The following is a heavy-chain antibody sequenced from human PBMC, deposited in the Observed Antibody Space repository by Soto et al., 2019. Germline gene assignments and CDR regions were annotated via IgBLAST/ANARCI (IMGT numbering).Heavy chain of an antibody. J-gene: IGHJ3*02. CDR1: GFTLSSHW. CDR2: INRDGSTI. V-gene: IGHV3-74*01. CDR3: ARVADCTYSSNCNGRAAFDM. Sequence: EVQLVESGGGLAQPGGSLRLSCAASGFTLSSHWMHWVRQAPGKGLEWVSRINRDGSTINYDDSVRGRYTISRDNAKNTLSLQMNSLRAEDTAVYYCARVADCTYSSNCNGRAAFDMWGQGTMVTVSS. D-gene: IGHD6-13*01.